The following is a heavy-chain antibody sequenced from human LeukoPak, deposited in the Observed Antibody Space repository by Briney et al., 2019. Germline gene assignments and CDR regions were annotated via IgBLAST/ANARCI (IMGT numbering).Heavy chain of an antibody. D-gene: IGHD6-6*01. V-gene: IGHV3-30*02. J-gene: IGHJ4*02. Sequence: GGSLRLSCAASGFTFSSYGMHWVRQAPGEGLEWVAFIRYDGSNKYYADSVKGRFTISRDNSKNTLYLQMNSLRAEDPAVYYCAKDRAPIAARPGYFDYWGQGTLVTVSS. CDR3: AKDRAPIAARPGYFDY. CDR1: GFTFSSYG. CDR2: IRYDGSNK.